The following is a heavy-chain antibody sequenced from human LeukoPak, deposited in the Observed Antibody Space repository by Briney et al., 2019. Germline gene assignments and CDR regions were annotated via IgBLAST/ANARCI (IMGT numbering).Heavy chain of an antibody. V-gene: IGHV3-74*01. Sequence: GGSLRLSCAASGFTFSDYWIHWVRQAPGKGLVWVSRINTDGSITNHADSVKGRFSISRDNAKNTLYLQMSSLRAEDTAVYYCARDRGPRTGFMVREAYDYRGQGTLVTVSS. D-gene: IGHD3-10*01. CDR1: GFTFSDYW. CDR3: ARDRGPRTGFMVREAYDY. J-gene: IGHJ4*02. CDR2: INTDGSIT.